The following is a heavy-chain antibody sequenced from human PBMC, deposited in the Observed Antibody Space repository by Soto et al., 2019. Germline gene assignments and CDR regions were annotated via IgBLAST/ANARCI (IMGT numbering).Heavy chain of an antibody. D-gene: IGHD3-16*01. V-gene: IGHV3-30*18. CDR2: ISYDGSNK. CDR3: AKDYVDTGGGIDI. Sequence: QVQLVESGGGVVQPGRSLRLSCAASGFTFSSYGMHWVRQAPGKGLEWVAVISYDGSNKYYADSVKGRFTISRDNSKNTLYLQMNGLRAEDTAGYYCAKDYVDTGGGIDIWGQGTMVTVSS. CDR1: GFTFSSYG. J-gene: IGHJ3*02.